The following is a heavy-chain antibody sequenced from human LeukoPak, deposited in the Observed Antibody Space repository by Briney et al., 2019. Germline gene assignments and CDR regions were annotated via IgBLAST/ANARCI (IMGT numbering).Heavy chain of an antibody. CDR1: GGTFSSYA. Sequence: SVKVSCKASGGTFSSYAISWVRQAPGQGLEWMGRIIPILGIANYAQKFQGRVTITADKSTSTAYMELSSLRSEDTAVYYCARSDGSGSYFDYWGQGTLVTVSS. V-gene: IGHV1-69*04. D-gene: IGHD3-10*01. J-gene: IGHJ4*02. CDR3: ARSDGSGSYFDY. CDR2: IIPILGIA.